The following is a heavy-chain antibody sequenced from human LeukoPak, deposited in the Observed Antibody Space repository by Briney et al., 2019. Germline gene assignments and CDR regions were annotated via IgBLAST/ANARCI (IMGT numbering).Heavy chain of an antibody. V-gene: IGHV1-3*01. Sequence: GASVKVSCKASGYTFTSYAMHGVRQAPGQRLEWMGWINAFNGDKKYSQKFQGRVTITRDTSASTAYMELSSLRSEDTAGYYCARPYCSGGSCIYYYYGMDVWGQGTTVTVSS. CDR2: INAFNGDK. CDR3: ARPYCSGGSCIYYYYGMDV. J-gene: IGHJ6*02. D-gene: IGHD2-15*01. CDR1: GYTFTSYA.